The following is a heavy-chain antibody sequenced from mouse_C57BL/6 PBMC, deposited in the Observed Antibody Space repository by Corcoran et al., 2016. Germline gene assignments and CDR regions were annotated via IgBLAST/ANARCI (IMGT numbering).Heavy chain of an antibody. J-gene: IGHJ4*01. V-gene: IGHV1-26*01. Sequence: EVQLQQSGPELVKPGASVKISCKASGYTFTYYYMNWVKQSHGKSLEWIGDINPNNGGTSYNQKFKGKATLTVDKSSSTAYMELRSLTSEDSAVYYCARYYYYAMDYWGQGTSVTVSS. CDR3: ARYYYYAMDY. CDR2: INPNNGGT. CDR1: GYTFTYYY.